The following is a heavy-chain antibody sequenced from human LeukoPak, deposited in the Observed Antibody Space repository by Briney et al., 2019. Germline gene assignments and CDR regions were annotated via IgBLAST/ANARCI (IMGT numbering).Heavy chain of an antibody. V-gene: IGHV3-15*01. CDR2: IKSKTDGGTT. D-gene: IGHD1-26*01. Sequence: GGSLRLSCAASGFTFSKAWMSWVRQAPGKGREWVGRIKSKTDGGTTEYAAPVKGRFTISRDDSKNTLYLQMTSLTTEDTAVYYCITELLVGANTDYWGQGTLVTVSS. J-gene: IGHJ4*02. CDR3: ITELLVGANTDY. CDR1: GFTFSKAW.